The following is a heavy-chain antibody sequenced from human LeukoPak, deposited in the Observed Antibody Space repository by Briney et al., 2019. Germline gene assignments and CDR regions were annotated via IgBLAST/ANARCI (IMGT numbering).Heavy chain of an antibody. D-gene: IGHD5-12*01. J-gene: IGHJ4*02. Sequence: PGGSLRLSCAASGFTFSSYGMHWVRQAPGKGLEWVAFIRYDGSNKYYADSVKGRFTISRDNSKNTLYLQMNSLRAEDTAVYYCAKDLGYSGHEVDYFDYWGQGTLVTVSS. CDR1: GFTFSSYG. CDR3: AKDLGYSGHEVDYFDY. V-gene: IGHV3-30*02. CDR2: IRYDGSNK.